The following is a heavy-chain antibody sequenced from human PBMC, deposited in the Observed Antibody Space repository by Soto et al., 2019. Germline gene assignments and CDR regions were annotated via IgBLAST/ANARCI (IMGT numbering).Heavy chain of an antibody. CDR2: INPNSGGT. CDR1: GYTFTGYY. Sequence: ASVKVSCKASGYTFTGYYMHWVRQAPGQGLEWMGWINPNSGGTNYAQKFQGWVTMTRDTSISTAYMELSRLRSDDTAVYYCAREMVATTSRYFDYWGQGTLVTVSS. J-gene: IGHJ4*02. CDR3: AREMVATTSRYFDY. V-gene: IGHV1-2*04. D-gene: IGHD5-12*01.